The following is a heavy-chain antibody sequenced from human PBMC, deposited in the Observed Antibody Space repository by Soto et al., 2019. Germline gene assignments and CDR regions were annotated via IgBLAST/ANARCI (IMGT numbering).Heavy chain of an antibody. D-gene: IGHD3-22*01. V-gene: IGHV3-30*18. CDR2: ISYDGSNK. J-gene: IGHJ3*02. Sequence: QVQLVESGGGVVQPGRSLRLSCAASGFTFSSYGMHWVRQAPGKGLEWVAVISYDGSNKYYADSVKGRFTISRDNSKNTLYLQMNSLRAEDTAVYYCAKLYYYDSSGPRDAFDIWGQGTMVTVSS. CDR3: AKLYYYDSSGPRDAFDI. CDR1: GFTFSSYG.